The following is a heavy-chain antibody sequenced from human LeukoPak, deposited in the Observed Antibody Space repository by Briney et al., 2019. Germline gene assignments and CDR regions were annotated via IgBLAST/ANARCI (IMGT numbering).Heavy chain of an antibody. CDR3: TRVFRRDGYNSIDY. V-gene: IGHV3-49*04. J-gene: IGHJ4*02. Sequence: PGGSLRLSCTASGFTFGDYEMIWVRQAPGKGLEWVGFIRRKTSGGTTEYAASVKGRFIISRDDSKSIAYLQMNSLKTEDTALYYCTRVFRRDGYNSIDYWGQGTLVTVFS. D-gene: IGHD5-24*01. CDR2: IRRKTSGGTT. CDR1: GFTFGDYE.